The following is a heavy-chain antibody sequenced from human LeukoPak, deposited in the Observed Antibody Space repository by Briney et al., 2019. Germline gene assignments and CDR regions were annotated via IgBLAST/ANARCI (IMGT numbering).Heavy chain of an antibody. CDR1: GGSISSSNW. V-gene: IGHV4-4*02. Sequence: SGTLSLTCTVSGGSISSSNWWSWVRQPPGKVLEWLGNIYHGGSTNYNPSLKSRVTISVDKSNNQFSLKLTSVSAADTAVYYCAKTMTYYYDTNGYYVADYWGQGTLVTVSS. D-gene: IGHD3-22*01. CDR2: IYHGGST. CDR3: AKTMTYYYDTNGYYVADY. J-gene: IGHJ4*02.